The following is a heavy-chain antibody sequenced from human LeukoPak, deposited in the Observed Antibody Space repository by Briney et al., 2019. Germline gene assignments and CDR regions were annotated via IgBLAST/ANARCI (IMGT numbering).Heavy chain of an antibody. V-gene: IGHV3-74*01. CDR2: INADGSIT. J-gene: IGHJ3*02. Sequence: GGSLRLSCAASGFTFSTYWMHWVRQAPGKGLVWVSRINADGSITNYADSVKGRFTISRDNAKNSLYLQMNSLRAEDTAVYYCARADRAFDIWGQGTMVTVSS. CDR1: GFTFSTYW. CDR3: ARADRAFDI.